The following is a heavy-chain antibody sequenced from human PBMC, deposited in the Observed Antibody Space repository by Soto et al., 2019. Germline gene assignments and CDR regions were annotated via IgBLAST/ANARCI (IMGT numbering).Heavy chain of an antibody. D-gene: IGHD4-17*01. V-gene: IGHV4-39*01. Sequence: SETLFLTCSVSGGSVSSPNYFWVWVRRAPGKGPEWIGNIFYNGRTDYNPSLQSRVTISVDTSKNQFSLKLGSVTAADTAIYYCARLTVTTYWYFDLWARGTLVPVSS. CDR2: IFYNGRT. J-gene: IGHJ2*01. CDR3: ARLTVTTYWYFDL. CDR1: GGSVSSPNYF.